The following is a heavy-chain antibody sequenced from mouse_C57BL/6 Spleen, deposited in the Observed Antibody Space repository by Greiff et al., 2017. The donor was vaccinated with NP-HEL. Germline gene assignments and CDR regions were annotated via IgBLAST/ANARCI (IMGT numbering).Heavy chain of an antibody. CDR2: ISDGGSYT. Sequence: EVQGVESGGGLVKPGGSLKLSCAASGFTFSSYAMSWVRQTPEKRLEWVATISDGGSYTYYPDNVKGRFTISRDNAKNNLYLQMSHLKSEDTAMYYCARVNNYSNYGWYFDVWGTGTTVTVSS. CDR1: GFTFSSYA. D-gene: IGHD2-5*01. CDR3: ARVNNYSNYGWYFDV. J-gene: IGHJ1*03. V-gene: IGHV5-4*01.